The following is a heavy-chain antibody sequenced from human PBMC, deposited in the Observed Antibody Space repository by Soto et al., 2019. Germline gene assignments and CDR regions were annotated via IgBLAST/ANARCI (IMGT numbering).Heavy chain of an antibody. CDR1: GFTFSSYC. Sequence: GGSLRLSCAASGFTFSSYCMHWVRQAPGKGLEWVAGISYDGSNKYYADSVKGRFTISRDNSKNTLYLQINSLRAEDTAVYYCAKGYSSITIFGVVIPYYYYYGMDVWGQGTRVTVSS. CDR3: AKGYSSITIFGVVIPYYYYYGMDV. D-gene: IGHD3-3*01. CDR2: ISYDGSNK. J-gene: IGHJ6*02. V-gene: IGHV3-30*18.